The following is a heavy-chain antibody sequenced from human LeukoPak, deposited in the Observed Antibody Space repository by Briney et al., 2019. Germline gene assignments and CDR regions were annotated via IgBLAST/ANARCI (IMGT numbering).Heavy chain of an antibody. CDR2: IDPSDSYT. CDR3: ARSSYYDSSGYSTSDY. CDR1: GYRFTNYW. J-gene: IGHJ4*02. V-gene: IGHV5-10-1*01. D-gene: IGHD3-22*01. Sequence: GESLRISCKGSGYRFTNYWITWVRPMPGKGLEWMGRIDPSDSYTNYSPSFQGHVTISADKSISTAYLQWGSLGASDTAMYYCARSSYYDSSGYSTSDYWGQGTLVTVSS.